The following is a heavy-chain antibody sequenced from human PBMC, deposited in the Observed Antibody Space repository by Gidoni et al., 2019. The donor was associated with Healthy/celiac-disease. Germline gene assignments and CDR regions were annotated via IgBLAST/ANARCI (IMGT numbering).Heavy chain of an antibody. Sequence: EVQLVESGGGLVKPGGSLRLSCAASGFTFSSYGMNWVRQAPGKGLEWVSSISSSSSYIYYADSVKGRVTISRDNAKNSLYLQMNSLRAEDTAVYYCARGAESQLAYCGGDCYSWGQGTLVTVSS. CDR3: ARGAESQLAYCGGDCYS. D-gene: IGHD2-21*01. CDR2: ISSSSSYI. CDR1: GFTFSSYG. J-gene: IGHJ4*02. V-gene: IGHV3-21*01.